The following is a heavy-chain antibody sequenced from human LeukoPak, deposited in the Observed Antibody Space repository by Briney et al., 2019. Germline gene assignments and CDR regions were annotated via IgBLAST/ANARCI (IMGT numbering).Heavy chain of an antibody. D-gene: IGHD4-17*01. CDR1: GGSMSGFY. J-gene: IGHJ5*02. Sequence: SETLSLTCTVSGGSMSGFYWSWMRQPPGRGLEWIAYIYYTGGINYNHSLKSRVTMSVDTSKNQFSLQLSSVTTADTAVYYCARVFTMTHIGVWFDPWGQGTLVTVSS. CDR3: ARVFTMTHIGVWFDP. V-gene: IGHV4-59*01. CDR2: IYYTGGI.